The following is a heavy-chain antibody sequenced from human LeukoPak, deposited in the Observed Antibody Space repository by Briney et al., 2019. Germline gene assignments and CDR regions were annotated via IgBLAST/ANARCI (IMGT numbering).Heavy chain of an antibody. CDR2: IASDGSHT. Sequence: GGSLRLSCAASGFTFSTYFMHWVRQAPGKGLEWVADIASDGSHTFYAESVKGRFTISRDNSKNTLYLQMNSLRAEDTAVYFCARERQDTILHSGAFDIWGQGTMVTVSS. CDR3: ARERQDTILHSGAFDI. D-gene: IGHD2-21*01. V-gene: IGHV3-30-3*01. CDR1: GFTFSTYF. J-gene: IGHJ3*02.